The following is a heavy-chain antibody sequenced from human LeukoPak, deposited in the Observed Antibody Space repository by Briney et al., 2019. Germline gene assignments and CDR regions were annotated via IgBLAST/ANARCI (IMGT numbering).Heavy chain of an antibody. J-gene: IGHJ4*02. CDR3: ARSRGYCSSTSCYTPFDY. CDR2: IYYSGST. D-gene: IGHD2-2*01. CDR1: GGSISSSSYY. Sequence: SGTLSLTCTVSGGSISSSSYYWGWIRQPPGKGLEWIGSIYYSGSTYYNPSLKSRVTISVDTSKNQFSLKLSSVTAADTAVYYCARSRGYCSSTSCYTPFDYWGQGTLVTVSS. V-gene: IGHV4-39*07.